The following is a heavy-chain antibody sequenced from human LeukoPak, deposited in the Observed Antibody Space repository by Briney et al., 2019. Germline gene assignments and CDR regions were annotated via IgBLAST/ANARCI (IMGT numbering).Heavy chain of an antibody. D-gene: IGHD3-10*01. CDR3: ARVPLLYYYGSGTPNWFDP. CDR1: GYSISSGYY. V-gene: IGHV4-38-2*02. J-gene: IGHJ5*02. Sequence: SETLSLTCTVSGYSISSGYYWGWIRQPPGKGLEWVGSIYHSGSTYYNPSLKSRVTISVDTSKNQFSLKLSSVTAADTAVYYCARVPLLYYYGSGTPNWFDPWGQGTLVTVSS. CDR2: IYHSGST.